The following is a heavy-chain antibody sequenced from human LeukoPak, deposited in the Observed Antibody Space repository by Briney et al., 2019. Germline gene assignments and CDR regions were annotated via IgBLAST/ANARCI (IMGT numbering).Heavy chain of an antibody. J-gene: IGHJ4*02. CDR2: ISGSGGST. Sequence: GGSLRLSCAASGFTFSSYAMSWVRQAPGKGLEWVSAISGSGGSTYYADSVKGRFTISRDNSKNTLYLQMNSLRAEDTAVYYCAKDQYYYDSSETDYGGQGTLVTVSP. D-gene: IGHD3-22*01. CDR1: GFTFSSYA. V-gene: IGHV3-23*01. CDR3: AKDQYYYDSSETDY.